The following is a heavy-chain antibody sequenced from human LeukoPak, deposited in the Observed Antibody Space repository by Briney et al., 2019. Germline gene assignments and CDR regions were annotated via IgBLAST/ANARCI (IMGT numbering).Heavy chain of an antibody. CDR3: ASWDWFDP. Sequence: GGSLRLSCAASGFTFSSYSMNWVRQAPGKGLEWVSSISSSSSYIYYADSVKGRFTISRDNAKNSLYLQMNGLTAEDTAVYYCASWDWFDPWGQGTLVTVSS. D-gene: IGHD7-27*01. CDR1: GFTFSSYS. V-gene: IGHV3-21*01. J-gene: IGHJ5*02. CDR2: ISSSSSYI.